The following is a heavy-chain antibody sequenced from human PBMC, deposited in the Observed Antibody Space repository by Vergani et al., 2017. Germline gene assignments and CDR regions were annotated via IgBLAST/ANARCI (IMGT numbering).Heavy chain of an antibody. CDR2: ISGNNDDV. CDR1: GFTFSHYS. CDR3: AKDHGEYSSSLPLAY. D-gene: IGHD6-6*01. V-gene: IGHV3-21*04. Sequence: EVQMVESGGGLVKPGGSLRLSCVASGFTFSHYSMNWVRQAPGKGLEWVSSISGNNDDVYYADSVKGRFTISRDNSKNTLYLQMNSLRAEDTAVYYCAKDHGEYSSSLPLAYWGQGTLVTVSS. J-gene: IGHJ4*02.